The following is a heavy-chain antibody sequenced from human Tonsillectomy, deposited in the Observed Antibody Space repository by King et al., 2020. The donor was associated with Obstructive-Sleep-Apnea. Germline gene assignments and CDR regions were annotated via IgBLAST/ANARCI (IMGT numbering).Heavy chain of an antibody. CDR3: ARDLLRTSWEFDY. V-gene: IGHV3-7*03. J-gene: IGHJ4*02. Sequence: VQLVESGGGLVQPGGSLRLSCAASGFTFSSYWMSWVRQAPGKGLEWVANIKEDVSEKYYVDSVKGRFTISRDNAKNSVYLQMNSLRAEDTAVYYCARDLLRTSWEFDYWDQGTLVTVSS. D-gene: IGHD2-2*01. CDR2: IKEDVSEK. CDR1: GFTFSSYW.